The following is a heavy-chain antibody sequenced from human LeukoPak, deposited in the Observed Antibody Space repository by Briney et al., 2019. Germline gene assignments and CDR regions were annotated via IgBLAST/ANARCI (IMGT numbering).Heavy chain of an antibody. CDR3: ARTPTPLNWFDP. CDR1: GYTFTGYY. V-gene: IGHV1-2*02. D-gene: IGHD2-15*01. Sequence: ASVKVSCKASGYTFTGYYMHWVRQAPGQGLEWMGWINPNSGGTNYAQKFQGRVTMTRDTSISTAYMELSRLRSDDTAVYYCARTPTPLNWFDPWGQGTLVTVSS. J-gene: IGHJ5*02. CDR2: INPNSGGT.